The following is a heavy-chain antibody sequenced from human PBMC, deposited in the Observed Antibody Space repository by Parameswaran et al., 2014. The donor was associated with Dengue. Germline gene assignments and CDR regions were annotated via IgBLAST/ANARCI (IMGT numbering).Heavy chain of an antibody. CDR1: GGTFSSDS. CDR2: IIPSFGRA. V-gene: IGHV1-69*13. D-gene: IGHD3-10*01. Sequence: PGASVKVSCKASGGTFSSDSINWVRQAPGQGLEWMGGIIPSFGRANNAQKFQGRVTITADESTSTGYMELSSLRSEDTAVYYCSTITMLRGGEYWGQGTLVTVSS. J-gene: IGHJ4*02. CDR3: STITMLRGGEY.